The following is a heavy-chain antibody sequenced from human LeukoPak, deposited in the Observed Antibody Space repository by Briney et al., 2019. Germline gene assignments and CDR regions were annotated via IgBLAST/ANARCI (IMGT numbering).Heavy chain of an antibody. Sequence: ASVKVSCKASGYTFTGHYMHWVRQAPGQGLEWMGWINPNSGGTNYAQKFQGRVTMTRDTSISTAYMELSRLRSDDTAVYYCARVFNYYDSSGYYYGAFDIWGQGTMVTVSS. CDR2: INPNSGGT. V-gene: IGHV1-2*02. J-gene: IGHJ3*02. CDR3: ARVFNYYDSSGYYYGAFDI. D-gene: IGHD3-22*01. CDR1: GYTFTGHY.